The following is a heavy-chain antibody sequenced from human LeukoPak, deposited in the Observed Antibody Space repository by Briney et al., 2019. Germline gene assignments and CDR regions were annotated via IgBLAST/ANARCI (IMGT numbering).Heavy chain of an antibody. J-gene: IGHJ2*01. CDR1: GYSISSGYY. Sequence: SETLSLTCTVSGYSISSGYYWGWIRQPPGKGLEWIGSIYYVGSAYYNPSLKSRVTVSVDTSKNQFSLRLISVTAADTAVYYCARVTKGSIFGVVTHYWYVDLWGRGTLVTVSS. CDR3: ARVTKGSIFGVVTHYWYVDL. CDR2: IYYVGSA. D-gene: IGHD3-3*01. V-gene: IGHV4-38-2*02.